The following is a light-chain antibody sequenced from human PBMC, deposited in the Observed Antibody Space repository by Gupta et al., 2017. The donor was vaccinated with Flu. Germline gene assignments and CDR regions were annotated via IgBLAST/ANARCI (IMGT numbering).Light chain of an antibody. J-gene: IGKJ1*01. V-gene: IGKV4-1*01. CDR2: WAS. CDR3: QQYYSNGWT. CDR1: QSVLLTSNNKNY. Sequence: SLGERATINCKSSQSVLLTSNNKNYLAWFQKKPGQPPKLLLYWASTRESGVPDRFSGSGSGTDFTLTISSLQAEDVAAYYCQQYYSNGWTFGQGTKVEIK.